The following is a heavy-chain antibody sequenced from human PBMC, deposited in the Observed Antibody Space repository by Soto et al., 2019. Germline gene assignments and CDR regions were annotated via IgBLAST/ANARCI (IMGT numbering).Heavy chain of an antibody. CDR1: GGTFSSYA. Sequence: GASVKVSCKASGGTFSSYALSLVRQAPGQGLEWMGWINAGNGNTKYSQKFQGRVTITRDTSASTAYMELSSLRSEDTAVYYCERRSSSFWYYYVMDVWAQGPTAPVSS. CDR3: ERRSSSFWYYYVMDV. CDR2: INAGNGNT. J-gene: IGHJ6*02. D-gene: IGHD6-6*01. V-gene: IGHV1-3*01.